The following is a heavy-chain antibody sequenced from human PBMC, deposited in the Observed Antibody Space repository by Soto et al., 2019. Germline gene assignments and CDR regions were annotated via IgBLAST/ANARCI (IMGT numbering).Heavy chain of an antibody. D-gene: IGHD3-3*01. CDR2: IYYSGST. CDR3: ARVSEPDFWSGTLYYYYSYMDV. J-gene: IGHJ6*03. CDR1: GGSISSSSYY. V-gene: IGHV4-39*01. Sequence: PSETLSLTCTVSGGSISSSSYYWGWIRQPPGKGLEWIGSIYYSGSTYYNPSLKSRVTISVDTSKNQFSLKLSSVTAADTAVYYCARVSEPDFWSGTLYYYYSYMDVCGKGTTVTVSS.